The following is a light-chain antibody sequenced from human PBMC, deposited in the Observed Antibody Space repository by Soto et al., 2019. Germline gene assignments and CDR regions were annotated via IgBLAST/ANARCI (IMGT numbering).Light chain of an antibody. Sequence: DIQMTQSPSSVSASVGDRVSITCRASQHISNWLAWYQHKPGRAPKLLIYTGSSLPRGVPSRFSGTGSVTDFTLTISSLQPEDVATYYCQQANSFPLPFGGGTNVEIK. CDR1: QHISNW. CDR2: TGS. J-gene: IGKJ4*01. V-gene: IGKV1-12*01. CDR3: QQANSFPLP.